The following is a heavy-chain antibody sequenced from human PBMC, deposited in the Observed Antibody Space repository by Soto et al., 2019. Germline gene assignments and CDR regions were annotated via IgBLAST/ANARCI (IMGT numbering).Heavy chain of an antibody. D-gene: IGHD4-4*01. CDR3: AATPPRDGYSLVFDY. Sequence: SVKVSCKASGFTFTSSAVQWVRQARGQRLEWIGWIVVGSGNTNYAQKFQERVTITRDRSTSTAYMELSSLRSEDTAVYYCAATPPRDGYSLVFDYWGQGTLVTVSS. CDR1: GFTFTSSA. J-gene: IGHJ4*02. CDR2: IVVGSGNT. V-gene: IGHV1-58*01.